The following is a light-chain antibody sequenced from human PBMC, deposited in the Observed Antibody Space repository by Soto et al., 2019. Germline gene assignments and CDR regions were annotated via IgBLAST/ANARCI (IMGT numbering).Light chain of an antibody. CDR2: EVS. Sequence: QSALTQPASVSGSPGQSITISCTGTSSDVGDYNYVSWYQQHPGKAPKLMIYEVSNRPSGVSNRFSGSKSGNTASLTISGLHAEDEADYYCSSYTRSSTVVFGGGTKLTVL. J-gene: IGLJ2*01. CDR3: SSYTRSSTVV. V-gene: IGLV2-14*01. CDR1: SSDVGDYNY.